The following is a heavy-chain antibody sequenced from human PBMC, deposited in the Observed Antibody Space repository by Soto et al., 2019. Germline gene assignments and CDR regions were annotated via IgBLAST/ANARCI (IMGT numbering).Heavy chain of an antibody. CDR3: ARLPRNCSGGRCSFGWFDP. CDR2: IYYSGST. J-gene: IGHJ5*02. D-gene: IGHD2-15*01. V-gene: IGHV4-59*08. Sequence: PSETPSLTCTVSGGAMESYYLSWFRKTPGKGLEWIGYIYYSGSTKYNPSLTSRVTISVDTSKNQFSLKLSSVTAADTALYYCARLPRNCSGGRCSFGWFDPWGQGTLVTVSS. CDR1: GGAMESYY.